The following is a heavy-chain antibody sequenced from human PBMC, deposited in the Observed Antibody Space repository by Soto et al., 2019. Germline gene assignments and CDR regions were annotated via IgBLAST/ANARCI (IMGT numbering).Heavy chain of an antibody. V-gene: IGHV3-30*03. CDR1: PFTLSSFG. J-gene: IGHJ2*01. CDR3: ARVRATMVIFWLSEX. CDR2: ISYDGSNK. D-gene: IGHD2-21*01. Sequence: PGGSLGHPCAFSPFTLSSFGLPRVRKAPDKGMEWVAVISYDGSNKYYADSVKGRFTISRDNSKNTLYLQMNSLRAEDTAVYYCARVRATMVIFWLSEXWGRGTLVTVSS.